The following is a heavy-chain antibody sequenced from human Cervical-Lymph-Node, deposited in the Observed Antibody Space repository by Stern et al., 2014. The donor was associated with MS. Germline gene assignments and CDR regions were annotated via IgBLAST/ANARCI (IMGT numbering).Heavy chain of an antibody. V-gene: IGHV5-51*01. CDR3: ARQIEGIPGL. Sequence: QLVQSGAVVRKPGDSLRISCTGSGYGFSDYWIGWVRQMPGKGLEWIGVLYPGDSDTTYSPSFEGQVTMSADKSVAPAYLQWSSLKASDTAIYFCARQIEGIPGLWGQGTLVTVSS. J-gene: IGHJ4*02. CDR2: LYPGDSDT. D-gene: IGHD6-13*01. CDR1: GYGFSDYW.